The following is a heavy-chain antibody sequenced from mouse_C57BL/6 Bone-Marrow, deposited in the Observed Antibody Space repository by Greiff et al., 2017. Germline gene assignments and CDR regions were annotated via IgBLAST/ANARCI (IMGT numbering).Heavy chain of an antibody. D-gene: IGHD1-1*01. CDR3: ARGIYYYGNYWYFDV. J-gene: IGHJ1*03. CDR1: GYSFTDYN. V-gene: IGHV1-39*01. Sequence: EVQLQQSGPELVKPGASVKISCKASGYSFTDYNMNWVKQSNGKSLEWIGVINPNYGTNSYNQKFKGKATLTVDQSSSTAYMQRNSLTSDDSAVYYCARGIYYYGNYWYFDVWGTGTTVTVSS. CDR2: INPNYGTN.